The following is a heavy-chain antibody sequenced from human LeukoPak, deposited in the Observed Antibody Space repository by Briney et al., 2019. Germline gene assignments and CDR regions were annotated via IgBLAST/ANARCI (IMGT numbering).Heavy chain of an antibody. CDR1: GFTFSSYW. CDR3: ARGLGSGWYGGYWFDP. CDR2: INSDGSST. Sequence: GGSLRLSCAATGFTFSSYWKHWVRQAPGKGLVWVSRINSDGSSTSYADSVKGRFTISRDNAKNTLYLQMNSLRAEDTAVYYCARGLGSGWYGGYWFDPWGQGTLVTVSS. D-gene: IGHD6-19*01. J-gene: IGHJ5*02. V-gene: IGHV3-74*01.